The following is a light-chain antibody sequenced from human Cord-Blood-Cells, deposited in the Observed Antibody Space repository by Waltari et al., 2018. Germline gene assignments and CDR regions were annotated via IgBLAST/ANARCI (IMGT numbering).Light chain of an antibody. J-gene: IGLJ2*01. CDR1: SGSIASNY. CDR3: QSYDSSNVV. Sequence: NFMLTQPHSVSESPGTTVTISCTRSSGSIASNYEQWYQQRPGSSPTTVIYEDNQRPSGVPDRFSGSIDSSSNSASLTISGLKTEDEADYYCQSYDSSNVVFGGGTKLTVL. V-gene: IGLV6-57*01. CDR2: EDN.